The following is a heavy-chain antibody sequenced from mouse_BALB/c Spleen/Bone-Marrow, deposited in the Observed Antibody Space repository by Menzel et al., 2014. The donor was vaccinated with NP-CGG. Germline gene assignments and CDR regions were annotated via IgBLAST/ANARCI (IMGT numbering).Heavy chain of an antibody. J-gene: IGHJ4*01. CDR1: GYTFTNYT. CDR2: INPSSGYT. D-gene: IGHD4-1*01. CDR3: ARGKTGFYGMDY. Sequence: VNVVESGAELARPGASVKMSCKASGYTFTNYTMHWVKQRPGQGLEWIGYINPSSGYTNYNQKFEDTATLTADKSSSTAYMQLSSLTSADSAVYYCARGKTGFYGMDYWGQGASVTVSS. V-gene: IGHV1-4*01.